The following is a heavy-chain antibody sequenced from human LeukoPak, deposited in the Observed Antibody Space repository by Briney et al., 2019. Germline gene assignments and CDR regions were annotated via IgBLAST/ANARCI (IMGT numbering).Heavy chain of an antibody. V-gene: IGHV4-4*07. CDR1: GGSIKDSD. CDR3: ARAFYGGQPAY. Sequence: SETLSLTCTVSGGSIKDSDWSWIRQPAGKGLEWIGRIYTSGRTNYNPSLKSRVTMSLDTSKNQFSLKLTSVTAADTAVYYCARAFYGGQPAYWGQGTLVTVSS. CDR2: IYTSGRT. J-gene: IGHJ4*02. D-gene: IGHD4-23*01.